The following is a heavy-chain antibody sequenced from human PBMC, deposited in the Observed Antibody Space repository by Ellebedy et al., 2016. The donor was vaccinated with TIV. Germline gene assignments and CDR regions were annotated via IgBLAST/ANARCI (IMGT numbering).Heavy chain of an antibody. D-gene: IGHD6-19*01. CDR1: GFTVRSNY. CDR2: IYSGGST. Sequence: GESLKISCAASGFTVRSNYMSWVRQAPGKGLEWVSIIYSGGSTYYADSVKGRFTLSRDNSKNTLYLQMNSLRAEDTAVYYCAREARGSGWVYIDYWGQGTLVTVSS. J-gene: IGHJ4*02. CDR3: AREARGSGWVYIDY. V-gene: IGHV3-53*01.